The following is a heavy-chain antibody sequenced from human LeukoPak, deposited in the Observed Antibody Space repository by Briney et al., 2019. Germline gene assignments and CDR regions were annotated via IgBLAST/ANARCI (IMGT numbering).Heavy chain of an antibody. CDR3: ARCRGGSGSCPEYSFDY. CDR2: SIPIFGTA. D-gene: IGHD3-10*01. Sequence: ASLKVSCKASGGTFSSYTISWVRQAPGQGLEWMGLSIPIFGTAKYAQKFEGRVTITADKSTTTAYLALISLSSEDTAVSYCARCRGGSGSCPEYSFDYWGQGTLVTVSS. V-gene: IGHV1-69*06. CDR1: GGTFSSYT. J-gene: IGHJ4*02.